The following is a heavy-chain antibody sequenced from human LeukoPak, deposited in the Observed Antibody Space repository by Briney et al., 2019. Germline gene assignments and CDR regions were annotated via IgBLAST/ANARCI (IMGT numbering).Heavy chain of an antibody. CDR1: GYTFTSYD. V-gene: IGHV1-8*01. Sequence: ASVKVSCKASGYTFTSYDINWARQATGQGLEWMGWINLNSGNTGYAQNFQGRLTMTRDTSINTAYMELSTLRSEDTAVYYCARVTGSIDYWGQGTLVTVSS. CDR3: ARVTGSIDY. D-gene: IGHD1-26*01. J-gene: IGHJ4*02. CDR2: INLNSGNT.